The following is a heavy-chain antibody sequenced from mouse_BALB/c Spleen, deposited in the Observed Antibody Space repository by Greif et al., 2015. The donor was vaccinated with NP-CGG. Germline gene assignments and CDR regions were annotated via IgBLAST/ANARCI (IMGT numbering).Heavy chain of an antibody. V-gene: IGHV3-6*02. J-gene: IGHJ4*01. Sequence: EVKLLESGPGLVKPSQSLSLTCSVTGYSITSGYYWNWIRQFPGNKLEWMGYISYDGSNNYNPSLKDRISITRDTSKNQFFLKLNSVTTEDTATYYCARGYDYVYAMDYWGQGTSVTVSS. D-gene: IGHD2-4*01. CDR2: ISYDGSN. CDR3: ARGYDYVYAMDY. CDR1: GYSITSGYY.